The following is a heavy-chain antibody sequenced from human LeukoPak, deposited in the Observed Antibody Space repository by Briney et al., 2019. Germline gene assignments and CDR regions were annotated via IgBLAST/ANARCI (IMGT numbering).Heavy chain of an antibody. CDR1: GGSISSSSYY. D-gene: IGHD5-12*01. Sequence: SETLSLTCTVSGGSISSSSYYWGWIRQPPGKGLEWIGSIYYSGSTYYNPSLKSRVTISVDTSKNQFSLKLSSVTAADTAVYYRARHFGYSGYDFDYWGQGTLVTVSS. CDR3: ARHFGYSGYDFDY. J-gene: IGHJ4*02. V-gene: IGHV4-39*01. CDR2: IYYSGST.